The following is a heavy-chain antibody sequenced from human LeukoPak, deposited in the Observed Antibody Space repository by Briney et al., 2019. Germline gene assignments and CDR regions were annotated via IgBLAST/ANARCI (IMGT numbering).Heavy chain of an antibody. CDR2: LSAYNGNT. D-gene: IGHD5-18*01. J-gene: IGHJ4*02. CDR1: GYTFTSYG. Sequence: GASVKVSCRAAGYTFTSYGIHWVRQAPGQGLEWMGWLSAYNGNTNYAQNLQGRVTMTTDTSTSTAYMELRSLRSDDTAVYYCARNTAHDYGGQETLFPVSS. CDR3: ARNTAHDY. V-gene: IGHV1-18*01.